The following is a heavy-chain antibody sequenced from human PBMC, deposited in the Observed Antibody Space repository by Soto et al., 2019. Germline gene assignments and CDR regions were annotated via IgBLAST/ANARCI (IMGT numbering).Heavy chain of an antibody. Sequence: GASVKVSCKAPADTFTSYYIHWVRQAAGHGLEWMGWISAYNGNTNYAQKLQGRVTMTTDTSTSTAYMELRSLRSDDTAVYYCARVAFRYSGSYYSYYYGMDVWGQGTTVTVSS. D-gene: IGHD1-26*01. CDR3: ARVAFRYSGSYYSYYYGMDV. V-gene: IGHV1-18*04. J-gene: IGHJ6*02. CDR2: ISAYNGNT. CDR1: ADTFTSYY.